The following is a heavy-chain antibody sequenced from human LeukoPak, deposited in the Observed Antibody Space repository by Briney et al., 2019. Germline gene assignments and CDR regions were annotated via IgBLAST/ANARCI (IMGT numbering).Heavy chain of an antibody. Sequence: SETLSLTCTVSGGSICSYYWSWIRQPPGKGLEWIGYIYYSGSTNYNSSLKSRVTISVDTSKNQFSLKLSSVTAADTAVYYCARIAVVTQGDAFDLWGRGTLVTVSS. CDR3: ARIAVVTQGDAFDL. J-gene: IGHJ3*01. CDR2: IYYSGST. V-gene: IGHV4-59*01. CDR1: GGSICSYY. D-gene: IGHD4-23*01.